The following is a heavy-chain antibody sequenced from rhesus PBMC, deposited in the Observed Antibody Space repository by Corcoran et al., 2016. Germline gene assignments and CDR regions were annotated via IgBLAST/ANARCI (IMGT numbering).Heavy chain of an antibody. V-gene: IGHV3-178*02. D-gene: IGHD3-28*01. J-gene: IGHJ4*01. CDR1: GFTFSAYS. CDR3: AKGHYYGSGPDY. CDR2: ISNGGGIT. Sequence: EVQLGESGGGVAKPGGSLRLSCSASGFTFSAYSMDWGRRVAGKGLEWVSRISNGGGITYYADAVKSRFTIARENAKNTLYLQMDILRAEDTAVYYCAKGHYYGSGPDYWGQGVLVTVSS.